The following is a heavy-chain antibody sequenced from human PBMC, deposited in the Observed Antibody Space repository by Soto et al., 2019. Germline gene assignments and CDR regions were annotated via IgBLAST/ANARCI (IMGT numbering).Heavy chain of an antibody. CDR1: GGSISSSSYY. Sequence: SETLSLTCTVSGGSISSSSYYWGWIRQPPGKGLEWIGSIYYSGSTYYNPSLKSRVTISVDTSKNQFSLKLSSVTAADTAVYYCARHPRRYYGDYLVWAAFDIWGQGTMVTVSS. J-gene: IGHJ3*02. CDR3: ARHPRRYYGDYLVWAAFDI. D-gene: IGHD4-17*01. V-gene: IGHV4-39*01. CDR2: IYYSGST.